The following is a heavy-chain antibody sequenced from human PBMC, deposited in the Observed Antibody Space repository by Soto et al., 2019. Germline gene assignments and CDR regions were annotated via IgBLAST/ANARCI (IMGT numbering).Heavy chain of an antibody. CDR1: GGSFSGYY. D-gene: IGHD2-8*02. Sequence: QVQLQQWGAGLLKPSETLSLTCAVYGGSFSGYYWSWIRQPPGKGLEWIGEINHSGSTNYNPSLKSRVTIPVDTSKNQFSLKLSSVTAADTAVYYCARGQSSLLLDCWGQGVLVTVSS. CDR2: INHSGST. CDR3: ARGQSSLLLDC. V-gene: IGHV4-34*01. J-gene: IGHJ4*02.